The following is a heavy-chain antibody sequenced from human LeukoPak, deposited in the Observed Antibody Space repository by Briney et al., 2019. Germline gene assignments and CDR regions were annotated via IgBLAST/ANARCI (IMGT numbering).Heavy chain of an antibody. V-gene: IGHV3-7*01. CDR2: IKHDGRAK. J-gene: IGHJ5*02. CDR3: VRELKRFDP. CDR1: GFTFSSYW. Sequence: GGSLRLSCAASGFTFSSYWMAWVRQAPGKGLEGVANIKHDGRAKYYVDSVKGRFIISRDNAKGSVYLQMNSLRVEDTAVYYCVRELKRFDPWGQGTQVTVSS. D-gene: IGHD1-1*01.